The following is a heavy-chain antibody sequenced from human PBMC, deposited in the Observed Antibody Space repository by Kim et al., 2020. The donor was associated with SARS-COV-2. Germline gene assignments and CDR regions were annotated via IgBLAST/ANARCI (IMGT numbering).Heavy chain of an antibody. CDR1: GFSISKDW. CDR2: IKSKFDGGTT. J-gene: IGHJ6*02. CDR3: TTDRFV. Sequence: GGSLRLSCAASGFSISKDWMSWVRQAPGKGLVWVGRIKSKFDGGTTDYTATGKGRFTIARDDSLNMLYLQMNSLKTEDTAVYYCTTDRFVWGQGTTVTGS. V-gene: IGHV3-15*01.